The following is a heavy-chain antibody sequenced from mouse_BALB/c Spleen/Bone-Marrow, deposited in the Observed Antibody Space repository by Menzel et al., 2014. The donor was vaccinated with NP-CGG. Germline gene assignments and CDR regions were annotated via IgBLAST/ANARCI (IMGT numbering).Heavy chain of an antibody. V-gene: IGHV5-17*02. D-gene: IGHD4-1*01. Sequence: EVMLVESGGGLVQPGGSRKLSCAASGFTFSSFGMHWVRQAPEKGLEWVAYISGGSTAICYADTVKGRFTISRDNPKNTLFLQMTSLRSEDTAMYYCARGGNWDDFDVWGAGTTVTVSS. CDR3: ARGGNWDDFDV. CDR1: GFTFSSFG. CDR2: ISGGSTAI. J-gene: IGHJ1*01.